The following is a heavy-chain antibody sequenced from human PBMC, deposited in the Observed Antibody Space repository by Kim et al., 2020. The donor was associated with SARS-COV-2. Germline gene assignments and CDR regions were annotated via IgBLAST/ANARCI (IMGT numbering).Heavy chain of an antibody. J-gene: IGHJ2*01. V-gene: IGHV2-70*01. D-gene: IGHD4-17*01. CDR3: ARISTVNWYFDL. Sequence: YYSTSLKTRLPISKDTSKNQVVLTMTNMDPVDTATYYCARISTVNWYFDLWGRGTLVTVSS.